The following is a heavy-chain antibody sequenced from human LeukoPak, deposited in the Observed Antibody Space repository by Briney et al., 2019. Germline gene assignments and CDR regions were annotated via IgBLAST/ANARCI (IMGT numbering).Heavy chain of an antibody. D-gene: IGHD6-13*01. V-gene: IGHV3-30*02. Sequence: GGSLRLSCAPSGFTFSSYGMHWVRQAPGKGLEWVAFIRYDGSDKHYADSVKGRFTISRDNSKNTLYLQMNSLRAEDTAVYYCARDQIAAAGTALYFQHWGQGTLVTVSS. CDR1: GFTFSSYG. CDR2: IRYDGSDK. CDR3: ARDQIAAAGTALYFQH. J-gene: IGHJ1*01.